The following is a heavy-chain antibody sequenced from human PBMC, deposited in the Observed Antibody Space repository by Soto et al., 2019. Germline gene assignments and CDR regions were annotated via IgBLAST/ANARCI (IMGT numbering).Heavy chain of an antibody. D-gene: IGHD3-16*01. CDR1: GGSVNSGSYY. J-gene: IGHJ5*02. V-gene: IGHV4-61*01. CDR2: IFYSGST. Sequence: SETLSLTCTVYGGSVNSGSYYWNWIRQPPGKGLEWIGYIFYSGSTNYNPSLKRRVTISLDTSKNQFSMRLSSVTAADTAVYYCAGLRLGEGFDPWGQGTRVTVSS. CDR3: AGLRLGEGFDP.